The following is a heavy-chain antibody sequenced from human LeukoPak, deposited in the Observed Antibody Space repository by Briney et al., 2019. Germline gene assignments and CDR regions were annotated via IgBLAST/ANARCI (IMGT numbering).Heavy chain of an antibody. CDR3: AREKGVTAWYYYYYMDV. CDR1: GFTFSSYW. V-gene: IGHV3-7*01. Sequence: PGGSLRLSCAASGFTFSSYWMSWVRQAPGKGLEWVANIKQDGSEKYYVDSVKGRFTISRDNAKNSLYLQMNSLRAEDTAVYYCAREKGVTAWYYYYYMDVWGKGTTVTVSS. D-gene: IGHD2-21*02. CDR2: IKQDGSEK. J-gene: IGHJ6*03.